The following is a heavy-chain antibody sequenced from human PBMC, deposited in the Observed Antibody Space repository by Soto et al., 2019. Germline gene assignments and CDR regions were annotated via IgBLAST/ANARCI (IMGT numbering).Heavy chain of an antibody. CDR2: IYYSGST. Sequence: QVQLQESGPGLVKPSETLSLTCTVSGGSVSSGSYYWSWIRQPPGKGLEWIGYIYYSGSTNYNPSLKSRVTISADTSKNQFSLKLSSVTAADTAVYYCAREDYYASSDWGQGTLVTVSS. J-gene: IGHJ1*01. V-gene: IGHV4-61*01. D-gene: IGHD3-22*01. CDR1: GGSVSSGSYY. CDR3: AREDYYASSD.